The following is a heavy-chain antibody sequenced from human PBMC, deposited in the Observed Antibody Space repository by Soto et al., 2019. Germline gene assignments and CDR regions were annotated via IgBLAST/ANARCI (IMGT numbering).Heavy chain of an antibody. V-gene: IGHV5-51*01. J-gene: IGHJ4*02. CDR1: GYSFTSYW. Sequence: TGESMKISWKGSGYSFTSYWIGWVRQMPGKGLEWMGIIYPGDSDTRYSPSFQGQVTISADKSISTAYLQWSSLKASDTAMYYCARLGFEQLVAPYYFDSWGPATLVTVSS. CDR2: IYPGDSDT. D-gene: IGHD6-6*01. CDR3: ARLGFEQLVAPYYFDS.